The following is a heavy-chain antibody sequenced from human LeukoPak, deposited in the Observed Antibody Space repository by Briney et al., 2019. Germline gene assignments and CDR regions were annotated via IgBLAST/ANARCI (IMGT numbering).Heavy chain of an antibody. V-gene: IGHV4-59*01. CDR3: AREEFTHRNFQH. CDR2: IYYSGST. CDR1: GGSISSYY. Sequence: KPSETLSLTCTVSGGSISSYYWSWIRQPPGKGLEWIGYIYYSGSTNYNPSPKSRVTISVDTSKNQFSLKLSSVTAADTAVYYCAREEFTHRNFQHWGQGTLVTVSS. D-gene: IGHD1-14*01. J-gene: IGHJ1*01.